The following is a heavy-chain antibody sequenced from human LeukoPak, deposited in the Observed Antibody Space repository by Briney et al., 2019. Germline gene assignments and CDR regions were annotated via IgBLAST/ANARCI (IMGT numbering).Heavy chain of an antibody. Sequence: GGSLRLSCAASGFTFSSYSMTWVRHAPGKGLEWVSSISSSSRYIYYADSMKGRFTISRDNAKNSLFLQMNSLRAEDTAVYYCARVAEAAAFDYWGQGTLVTVSS. J-gene: IGHJ4*02. CDR2: ISSSSRYI. V-gene: IGHV3-21*01. D-gene: IGHD6-13*01. CDR3: ARVAEAAAFDY. CDR1: GFTFSSYS.